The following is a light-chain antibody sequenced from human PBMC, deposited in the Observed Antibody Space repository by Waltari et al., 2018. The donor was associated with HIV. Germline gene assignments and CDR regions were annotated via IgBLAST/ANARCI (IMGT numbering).Light chain of an antibody. CDR3: QQYGSPPRT. CDR1: QTIRDTF. J-gene: IGKJ1*01. CDR2: GAS. Sequence: EIVLTQSPATLSLSPGERAILSCRASQTIRDTFLAWYQQRPGQAPTLLISGASNRATGIPDRFSGNGSGTEFTLTISRLEPADLAVYYCQQYGSPPRTFGQGTKVEIK. V-gene: IGKV3-20*01.